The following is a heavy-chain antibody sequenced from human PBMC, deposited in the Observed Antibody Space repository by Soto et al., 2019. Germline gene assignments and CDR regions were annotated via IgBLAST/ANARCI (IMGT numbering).Heavy chain of an antibody. D-gene: IGHD3-22*01. CDR2: RYYSGNT. CDR3: ARGGYDTSGQTFIGWGPDC. Sequence: HVQLQESCPGPVTPSQTLSLSCTVSGVSITSGSYYWTWVRQSPGKGLEWIGYRYYSGNTYYNPFLNIRATISVDTSMNQFFLKLTSVTAADTAVYYCARGGYDTSGQTFIGWGPDCWGQGTLVTVSS. V-gene: IGHV4-30-4*01. CDR1: GVSITSGSYY. J-gene: IGHJ4*02.